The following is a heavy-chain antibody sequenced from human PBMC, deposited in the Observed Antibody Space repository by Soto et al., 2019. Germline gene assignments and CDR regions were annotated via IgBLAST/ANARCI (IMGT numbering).Heavy chain of an antibody. CDR1: GGSISSYY. J-gene: IGHJ6*02. CDR2: IYTSVST. D-gene: IGHD3-3*01. V-gene: IGHV4-4*07. CDR3: ARDPQGVTIFGVVTYYYYGMDV. Sequence: QVQLQESGPGLVKPSETLSLTCTVSGGSISSYYWSWIRQPAGKGLEWIGRIYTSVSTNYNPSLKSRVTMSVDTSKNQFSLKLSSVTAADTAVYYCARDPQGVTIFGVVTYYYYGMDVWGQGTTVTVSS.